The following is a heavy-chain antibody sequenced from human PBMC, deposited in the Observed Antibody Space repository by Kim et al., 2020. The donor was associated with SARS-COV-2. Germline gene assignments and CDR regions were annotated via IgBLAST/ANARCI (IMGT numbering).Heavy chain of an antibody. CDR2: ISSDGSTT. D-gene: IGHD6-19*01. Sequence: GGSLRLSCAASGFTFSSYWMHWVRQAPGKGLVWVSRISSDGSTTAYADSVKGRFTISRDNAKNTLYLQMNGLSAEDTAVYYCARNFYTSGDYWGQGTLVTVSS. CDR3: ARNFYTSGDY. V-gene: IGHV3-74*01. J-gene: IGHJ4*02. CDR1: GFTFSSYW.